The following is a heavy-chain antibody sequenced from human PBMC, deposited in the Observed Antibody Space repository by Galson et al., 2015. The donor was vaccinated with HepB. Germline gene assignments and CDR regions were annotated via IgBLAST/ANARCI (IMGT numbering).Heavy chain of an antibody. D-gene: IGHD6-19*01. Sequence: SLRLSCAASGFTFDDYAMHWVRQAPGKGLEWVSGISWNSGSIGYADSVKGRFTISRDNAKNSLYLQMDSLRAEDTALYYCAKDKGGSGWYYGMDVWGQGTTVTVSS. CDR2: ISWNSGSI. CDR1: GFTFDDYA. CDR3: AKDKGGSGWYYGMDV. J-gene: IGHJ6*02. V-gene: IGHV3-9*01.